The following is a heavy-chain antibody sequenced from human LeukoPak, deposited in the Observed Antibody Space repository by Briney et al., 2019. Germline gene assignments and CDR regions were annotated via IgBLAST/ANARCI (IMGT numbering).Heavy chain of an antibody. J-gene: IGHJ6*02. Sequence: GGSLRLSCAASGFTVSNNYMNGVRQAPGKGLEWVSIIYSGGNTDYADSVKGRFTISRDNSKNSVYLHMNSLRAEDTAVYYCARNGGKEMATIIDYYYGMDVWGQGTTVTVSS. V-gene: IGHV3-66*01. D-gene: IGHD5-24*01. CDR2: IYSGGNT. CDR3: ARNGGKEMATIIDYYYGMDV. CDR1: GFTVSNNY.